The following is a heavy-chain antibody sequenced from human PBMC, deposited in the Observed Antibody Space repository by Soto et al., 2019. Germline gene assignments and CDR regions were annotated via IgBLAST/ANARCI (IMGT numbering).Heavy chain of an antibody. CDR2: IYSDGST. Sequence: EVQLVESGGGLIQPGGSLRLSCAASGFSVSGNYMSWVRQAPGKGREWVSVIYSDGSTYYADSVKGRFTISRDISKNTLYLKRNSLRAEDTAVYYCARDCSSTSCYTPHYGMDVWGQGTTVTVSS. CDR3: ARDCSSTSCYTPHYGMDV. CDR1: GFSVSGNY. D-gene: IGHD2-2*01. V-gene: IGHV3-53*01. J-gene: IGHJ6*02.